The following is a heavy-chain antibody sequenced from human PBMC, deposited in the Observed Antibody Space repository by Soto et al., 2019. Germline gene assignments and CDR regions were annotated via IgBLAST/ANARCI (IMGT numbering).Heavy chain of an antibody. J-gene: IGHJ6*02. CDR2: IYPDDSDT. D-gene: IGHD2-2*01. Sequence: PGESLKISCKGSGYSFTSYWIGWVRQMPGKGLEWMGIIYPDDSDTRYSPSFQGQVTISADKSISTAYLQWSSLKASDTAMYYCARRCSSTSLCIYGMGVWGQGTTVTVSS. V-gene: IGHV5-51*01. CDR3: ARRCSSTSLCIYGMGV. CDR1: GYSFTSYW.